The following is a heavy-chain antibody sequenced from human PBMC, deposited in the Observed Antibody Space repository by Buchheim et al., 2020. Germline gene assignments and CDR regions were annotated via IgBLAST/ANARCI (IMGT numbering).Heavy chain of an antibody. J-gene: IGHJ6*02. CDR2: IIPVVGSA. V-gene: IGHV1-69*06. CDR3: ARRAAVAVSPNYAMDV. D-gene: IGHD4-23*01. Sequence: QVQLVQSGAEVKKPGSSVKVSCKASGGTFSTYAISWVRQAPGQGLEWMGGIIPVVGSANYSQKFQGRVTITGDKSTGTAYMELSSLTSEDTAVYYCARRAAVAVSPNYAMDVWGQGTT. CDR1: GGTFSTYA.